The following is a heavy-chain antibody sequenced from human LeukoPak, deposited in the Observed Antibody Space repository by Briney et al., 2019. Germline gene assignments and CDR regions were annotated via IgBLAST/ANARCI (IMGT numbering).Heavy chain of an antibody. CDR2: MNPNSGNT. J-gene: IGHJ5*02. D-gene: IGHD1-7*01. V-gene: IGHV1-8*01. CDR3: ARRNFGSPRWLDP. Sequence: ASVKVSCKASGYTFSSYDINWVRQAAGQGLEWVGWMNPNSGNTGYAQKFQGRLTITRDTSISTAYMELSGLSSEDTAVYYCARRNFGSPRWLDPWGQGTLVTVSS. CDR1: GYTFSSYD.